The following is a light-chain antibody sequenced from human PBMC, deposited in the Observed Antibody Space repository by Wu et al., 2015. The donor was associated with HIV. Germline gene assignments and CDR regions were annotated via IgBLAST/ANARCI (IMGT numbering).Light chain of an antibody. CDR1: QSLTSRY. CDR2: AAS. Sequence: EIVLTQSPGTLSLSPGERATLSCRASQSLTSRYLGWYQQKPGQAPRLLIYAASNRATGIPDRFSGSVSGTDFTLTISRLEPEDFAVYYCHQYGTSPTFGGGPRWR. V-gene: IGKV3-20*01. J-gene: IGKJ4*01. CDR3: HQYGTSPT.